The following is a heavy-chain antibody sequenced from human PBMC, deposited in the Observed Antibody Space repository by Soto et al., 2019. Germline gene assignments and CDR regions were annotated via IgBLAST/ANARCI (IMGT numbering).Heavy chain of an antibody. Sequence: RGSLRLSCAASGFTFSDYYMSWIRQAPGKGLEWVSYISSSGSTIYYADSVKGRFTISRDNAKNSLYLQMNSLRAEDTAVYYCARAPRITMIVVGAFDIWGQGTMVTVSS. D-gene: IGHD3-22*01. V-gene: IGHV3-11*01. J-gene: IGHJ3*02. CDR3: ARAPRITMIVVGAFDI. CDR2: ISSSGSTI. CDR1: GFTFSDYY.